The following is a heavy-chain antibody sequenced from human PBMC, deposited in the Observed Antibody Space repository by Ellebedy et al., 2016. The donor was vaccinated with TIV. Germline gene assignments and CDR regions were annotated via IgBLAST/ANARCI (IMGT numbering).Heavy chain of an antibody. D-gene: IGHD1-1*01. J-gene: IGHJ6*02. CDR1: GGSISSYY. V-gene: IGHV4-59*01. CDR2: IRYSGST. CDR3: ARDVGGYNSHWLDV. Sequence: MPSETLSLTCTVSGGSISSYYGSRIRQPPGKGLEWIGNIRYSGSTNYSPSLKSRVSISVDTSKNQFSLKLRSVTAADTAVYYCARDVGGYNSHWLDVWGQGTTVTVSS.